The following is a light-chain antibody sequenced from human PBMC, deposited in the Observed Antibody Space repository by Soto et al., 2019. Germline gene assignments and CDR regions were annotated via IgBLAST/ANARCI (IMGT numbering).Light chain of an antibody. J-gene: IGLJ2*01. CDR2: ANT. Sequence: QSVLTQPPSVSGAPGQRVAISCTGSSSNIGAGYDVHWYQQLPGTAPKLLIYANTNRPSGVPDRFSGSKSGTSASLAITGLQAEDEADYYCQSYGTSPGGPYVIFGGGTKLTVL. V-gene: IGLV1-40*01. CDR1: SSNIGAGYD. CDR3: QSYGTSPGGPYVI.